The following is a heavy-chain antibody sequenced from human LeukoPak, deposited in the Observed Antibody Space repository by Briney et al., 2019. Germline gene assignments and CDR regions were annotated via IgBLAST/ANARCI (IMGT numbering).Heavy chain of an antibody. V-gene: IGHV3-30*04. D-gene: IGHD6-13*01. CDR3: ARGLHDRSWYGAH. CDR2: LPPDGSYQ. J-gene: IGHJ4*02. CDR1: GFTFSDYT. Sequence: GGPLRLSCAASGFTFSDYTMQWVRQAPGKGLEWVALLPPDGSYQYYADSLKGRFTISRDNFKNALYLQMNTLRLEDTAVYYCARGLHDRSWYGAHWGQGTLLSVSS.